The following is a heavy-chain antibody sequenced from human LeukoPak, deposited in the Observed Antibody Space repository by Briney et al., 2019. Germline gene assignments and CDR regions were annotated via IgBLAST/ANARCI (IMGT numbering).Heavy chain of an antibody. J-gene: IGHJ3*02. V-gene: IGHV4-59*01. D-gene: IGHD3-16*01. CDR3: ARVLDLSKRGLDAFDI. CDR2: ISYSGST. Sequence: SETLSLTCTVSGASISSYYWSWIRQPPGKGLEWIGYISYSGSTNYNPSLKSRVTISVDTSKKQFSLKLSSATAADTAVYYCARVLDLSKRGLDAFDIWGQGTMVTVSS. CDR1: GASISSYY.